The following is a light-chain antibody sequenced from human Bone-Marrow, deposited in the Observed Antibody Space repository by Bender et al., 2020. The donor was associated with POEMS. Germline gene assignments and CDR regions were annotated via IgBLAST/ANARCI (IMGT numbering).Light chain of an antibody. Sequence: SSELTQDPAVSVALGQTVRITCQGDSLRRYSASWFQQKPGQAPILVIYAKDNRPSGIPDRLSGSSSGNRAFLTITGAQAEDEADYYCHYRGSSGDYLVFGGGTKLTVL. CDR1: SLRRYS. V-gene: IGLV3-19*01. CDR3: HYRGSSGDYLV. CDR2: AKD. J-gene: IGLJ3*02.